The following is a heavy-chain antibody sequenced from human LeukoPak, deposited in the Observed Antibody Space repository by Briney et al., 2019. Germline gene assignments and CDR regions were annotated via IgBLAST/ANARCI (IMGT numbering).Heavy chain of an antibody. D-gene: IGHD4-11*01. CDR3: ASHEGFMTTVGPRH. Sequence: GGSLRLSCAASGFTFSSYVMHWVRQAPGKGLEWVAIISYDGSNEYYADSVKGRFTISRDNSKNTLYLQMNSLRAADTAVYYCASHEGFMTTVGPRHWGQGTLVTVSS. V-gene: IGHV3-30*04. J-gene: IGHJ4*02. CDR1: GFTFSSYV. CDR2: ISYDGSNE.